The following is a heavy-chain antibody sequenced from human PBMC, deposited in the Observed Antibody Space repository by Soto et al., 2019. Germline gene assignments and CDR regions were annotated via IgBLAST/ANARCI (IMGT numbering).Heavy chain of an antibody. V-gene: IGHV4-59*01. CDR2: VYYSGST. CDR3: ARALEDSFDI. CDR1: GGSIRSNY. J-gene: IGHJ3*02. Sequence: SETLSLTCTASGGSIRSNYQSWSRQPPGKGLEWLVYVYYSGSTNYNPSLKSRVTISVDTTKHHFPLKRSSVTDAATAVYYCARALEDSFDIWGQGTMGTVSS.